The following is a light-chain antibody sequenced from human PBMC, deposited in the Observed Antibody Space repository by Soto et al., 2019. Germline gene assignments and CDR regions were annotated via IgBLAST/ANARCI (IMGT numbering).Light chain of an antibody. CDR3: MQALQTPFT. V-gene: IGKV2-28*01. CDR1: QSLXHSNXYNX. J-gene: IGKJ3*01. Sequence: DIXMTQSPLSLPVTPGEPASISCRSSQSLXHSNXYNXLDWYLQKPGQSPQLLIYLGSNRASGVPDRFSGSGSGTDFTLKISRVEAXDVGVYYCMQALQTPFTFGPXTKVDIK. CDR2: LGS.